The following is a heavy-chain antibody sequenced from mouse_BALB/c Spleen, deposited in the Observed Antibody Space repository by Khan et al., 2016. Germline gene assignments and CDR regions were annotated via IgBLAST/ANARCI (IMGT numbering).Heavy chain of an antibody. CDR3: ARSRDGYYRAMDY. D-gene: IGHD2-3*01. V-gene: IGHV1-4*02. CDR1: DYTFIRYT. J-gene: IGHJ4*01. Sequence: QVRLQQSADELARPGASVKMSCKASDYTFIRYTMHWVKQRPGQGLEWIGYINPNSGYTEYNQKFKDKTTLTADKSSSTVYMQLSSLTSEDSAVYYCARSRDGYYRAMDYWGQGTSVTVSS. CDR2: INPNSGYT.